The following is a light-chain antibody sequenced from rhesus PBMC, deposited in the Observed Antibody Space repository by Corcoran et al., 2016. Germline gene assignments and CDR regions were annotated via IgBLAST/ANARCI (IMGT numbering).Light chain of an antibody. J-gene: IGKJ1*01. Sequence: DIQMTQSPSSLSASVGDTVTITCRASQGISSYLNWFQQKPGKAPKLLIYDASSLESGVPSRFSGSGSGTDFTLTISSLQPEDFAAYYCLQHTSYPWTFGQGTKVEIK. V-gene: IGKV1-28*03. CDR3: LQHTSYPWT. CDR2: DAS. CDR1: QGISSY.